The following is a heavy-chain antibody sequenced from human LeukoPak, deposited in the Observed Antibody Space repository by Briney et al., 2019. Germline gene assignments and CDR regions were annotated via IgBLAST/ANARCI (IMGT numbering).Heavy chain of an antibody. CDR1: GGTFNNNA. Sequence: GASVKVSCKSSGGTFNNNAINWVRQAPGQGLEWMGRIIPILDLTNYAEKFQERVTITADKSTNTAYMELSSLRSEDTAVYYCAGDRTGQYFDFWGQGTLLTVSS. CDR3: AGDRTGQYFDF. J-gene: IGHJ4*02. D-gene: IGHD3/OR15-3a*01. CDR2: IIPILDLT. V-gene: IGHV1-69*04.